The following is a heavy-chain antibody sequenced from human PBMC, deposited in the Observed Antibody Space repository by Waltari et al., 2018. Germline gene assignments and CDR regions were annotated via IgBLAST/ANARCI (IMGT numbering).Heavy chain of an antibody. V-gene: IGHV3-74*01. D-gene: IGHD3-3*01. Sequence: EVQLVESGGGLVQPGGSLRLSCAASGFTFSAYRMHWVRQAPGKGLVWVSLFNADGRASLYADSVKGRFTMSRDNAKDTLYLQMNSLRGEDTAVYYCATQISGVVFWGQGTLVTISS. CDR3: ATQISGVVF. CDR2: FNADGRAS. CDR1: GFTFSAYR. J-gene: IGHJ4*02.